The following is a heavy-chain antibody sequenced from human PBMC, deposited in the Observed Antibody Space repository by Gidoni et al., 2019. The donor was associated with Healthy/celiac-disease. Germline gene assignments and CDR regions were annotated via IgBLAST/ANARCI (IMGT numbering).Heavy chain of an antibody. CDR3: AREEGGPAAFDI. CDR2: IYHSGST. J-gene: IGHJ3*02. Sequence: QVQLQESGPGLGKPSETLSIPCAVSGYSISSGYYWGWIRQPPGKGLEWIESIYHSGSTYYNPSLKSRVTISVDTSKNQFSLKLSSVPAADTAVYYCAREEGGPAAFDIWGQGTMVTVSS. CDR1: GYSISSGYY. V-gene: IGHV4-38-2*02.